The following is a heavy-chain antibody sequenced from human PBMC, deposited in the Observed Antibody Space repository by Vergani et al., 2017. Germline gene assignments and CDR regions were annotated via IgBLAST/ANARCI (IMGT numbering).Heavy chain of an antibody. CDR3: ARDPHSFTHDAFDI. CDR2: IYPGDSDT. CDR1: GYSFTSYW. D-gene: IGHD2-21*01. V-gene: IGHV5-51*01. J-gene: IGHJ3*02. Sequence: EVQLVQSGAEVKKPGESLKISCKGSGYSFTSYWIGWVRQMPGKGLEWMGIIYPGDSDTRYSPSFQGQVTISRDNAKNSLYLQMNSLRAEDTAVYYCARDPHSFTHDAFDIWGQGTMVTVSS.